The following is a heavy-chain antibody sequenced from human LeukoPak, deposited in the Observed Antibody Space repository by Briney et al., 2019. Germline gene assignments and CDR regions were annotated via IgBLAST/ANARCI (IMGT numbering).Heavy chain of an antibody. CDR1: GGSISSYY. J-gene: IGHJ3*02. CDR3: ARQAYPTGYDDFDI. Sequence: NASETLSLTCTVSGGSISSYYWSWIRQPAGKGLEGVGRVYSSGSTNYNPSLKSRVAMSVDTSKNQFSLRLSSVPAAETAVYYCARQAYPTGYDDFDIWGQGTMVTVSS. CDR2: VYSSGST. D-gene: IGHD1-14*01. V-gene: IGHV4-4*07.